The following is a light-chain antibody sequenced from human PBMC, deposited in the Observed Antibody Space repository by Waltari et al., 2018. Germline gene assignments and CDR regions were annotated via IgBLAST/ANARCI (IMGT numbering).Light chain of an antibody. V-gene: IGKV1-33*01. J-gene: IGKJ3*01. CDR1: HDIANY. CDR2: DAS. Sequence: DIQLTQSPSSLTAPVGDRVNITCQASHDIANYLNWYQQKAGKAPKLLIYDASNLETGIPSRFSGSGSGTDFTFTIISLQPEDVATYYCQQYNNLPFTFGPGTKVDMK. CDR3: QQYNNLPFT.